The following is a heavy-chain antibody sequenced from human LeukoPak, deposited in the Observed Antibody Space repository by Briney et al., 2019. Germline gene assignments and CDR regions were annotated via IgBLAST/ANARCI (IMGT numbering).Heavy chain of an antibody. CDR2: ISSSSSYI. V-gene: IGHV3-21*01. J-gene: IGHJ4*02. Sequence: GGSLRLSCAASGFTFSSYSMNWVRKAPGKGLEWVSSISSSSSYIYYADSVKGRFTISRDNAKNSLYLQMNSLRAEDTAVYYCARPPPGYSSGWYALVDYWGQGTLVTVSS. CDR3: ARPPPGYSSGWYALVDY. CDR1: GFTFSSYS. D-gene: IGHD6-19*01.